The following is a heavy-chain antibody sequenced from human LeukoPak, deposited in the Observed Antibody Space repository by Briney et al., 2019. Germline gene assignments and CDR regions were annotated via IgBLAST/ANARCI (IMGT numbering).Heavy chain of an antibody. J-gene: IGHJ4*02. CDR2: ISAYNGNT. CDR3: ARGLLQGYYVWGSYRYTGYFDY. CDR1: GYTFTSYG. D-gene: IGHD3-16*02. Sequence: GASVKVSCKASGYTFTSYGISWVRQAPGQGLEWMGWISAYNGNTNYAQKLQGRVTMTTDTSTSTAYMELRSLRSDDTAVYYCARGLLQGYYVWGSYRYTGYFDYWGQGTLVTVSS. V-gene: IGHV1-18*01.